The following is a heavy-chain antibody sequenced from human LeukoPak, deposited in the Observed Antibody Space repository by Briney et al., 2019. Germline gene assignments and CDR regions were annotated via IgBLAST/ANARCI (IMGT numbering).Heavy chain of an antibody. CDR1: GFTFSTYS. CDR3: EESCGSIHY. Sequence: GGSLRLSCAASGFTFSTYSMNWGRQAPGKGLEWVSSISSSSSYIYYADSVKGRFTISRDNAKNSLYLQMNSLRAEDTAVYYCEESCGSIHYWGQGTLVTVSS. CDR2: ISSSSSYI. D-gene: IGHD3-22*01. J-gene: IGHJ4*02. V-gene: IGHV3-21*01.